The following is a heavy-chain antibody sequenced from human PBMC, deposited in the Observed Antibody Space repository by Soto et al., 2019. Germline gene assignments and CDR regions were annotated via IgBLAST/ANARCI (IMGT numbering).Heavy chain of an antibody. CDR2: ISGRCSHI. D-gene: IGHD2-15*01. Sequence: GGSLRLSCVASGFTFSTYSMNWVRQAPGKGLEWISYISGRCSHISYADSVKGRFTISRDNAKNSLYLQMNSLRAEDTAVYHCAGGEVAATADVFDIWGQGTMVTVSS. CDR1: GFTFSTYS. CDR3: AGGEVAATADVFDI. J-gene: IGHJ3*02. V-gene: IGHV3-21*01.